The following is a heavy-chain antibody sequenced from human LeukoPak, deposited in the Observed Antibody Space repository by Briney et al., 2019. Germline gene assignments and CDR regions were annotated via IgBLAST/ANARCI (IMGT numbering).Heavy chain of an antibody. D-gene: IGHD3-10*01. CDR2: INPNSGGT. CDR1: GYTFTGYY. CDR3: ARDYYGSGSYYSGGFDY. V-gene: IGHV1-2*02. J-gene: IGHJ4*02. Sequence: GASVKVSCKASGYTFTGYYMHWVRQAPGQGLEWMGWINPNSGGTNYAQKFQGRVTMTGDTSISTAYMELSRLRSDDTAVYYCARDYYGSGSYYSGGFDYWGQGTLVTVSS.